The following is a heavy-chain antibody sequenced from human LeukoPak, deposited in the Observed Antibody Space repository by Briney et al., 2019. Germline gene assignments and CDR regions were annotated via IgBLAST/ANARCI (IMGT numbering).Heavy chain of an antibody. V-gene: IGHV3-74*01. D-gene: IGHD1-14*01. CDR1: GFTFSTYW. J-gene: IGHJ4*02. CDR2: GSSDGTTT. Sequence: GGSLRLSCTASGFTFSTYWMQWVRQAPGKGLEWVSRGSSDGTTTTYADSVKGRFTMSRDNGKNTLYLQMNSLRAEDTAVYYCARDADGPGSLIDYWGQGNLVTVSS. CDR3: ARDADGPGSLIDY.